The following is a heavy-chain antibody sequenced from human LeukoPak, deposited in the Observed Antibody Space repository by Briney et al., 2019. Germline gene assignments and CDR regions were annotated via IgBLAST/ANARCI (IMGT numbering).Heavy chain of an antibody. J-gene: IGHJ6*03. D-gene: IGHD6-13*01. CDR3: ARTGYSSSWAIRGAYYYYYYMDV. CDR1: GGSISSYY. V-gene: IGHV4-4*09. CDR2: IYTSGST. Sequence: SETLSLTCTVSGGSISSYYWSWIRQPPGKGLEWIGYIYTSGSTNYNPSLKSRVTISVDTSKNQFSLKLSSVTAADMAVYYCARTGYSSSWAIRGAYYYYYYMDVWGKGTTVTVSS.